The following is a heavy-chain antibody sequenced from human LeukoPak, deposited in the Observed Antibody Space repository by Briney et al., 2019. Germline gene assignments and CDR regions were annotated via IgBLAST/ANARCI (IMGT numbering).Heavy chain of an antibody. CDR1: GGSISSSNW. CDR2: IYHSGST. J-gene: IGHJ4*02. Sequence: SETLSLTCAVSGGSISSSNWWSWVRQPPGKGLEWIGEIYHSGSTNYNPSLKSRVTISVVKSKNQFSLKLSSVTAADTAVYYCARDKGGYYDSSGYSYWGQGTLVTVSS. V-gene: IGHV4-4*02. D-gene: IGHD3-22*01. CDR3: ARDKGGYYDSSGYSY.